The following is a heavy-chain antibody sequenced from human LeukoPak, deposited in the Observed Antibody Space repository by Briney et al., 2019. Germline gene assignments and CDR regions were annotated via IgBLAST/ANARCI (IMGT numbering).Heavy chain of an antibody. J-gene: IGHJ3*02. D-gene: IGHD4-17*01. CDR3: ARGRNDYGDSGAFDI. CDR1: GFTVSSNY. Sequence: SGGSLRLSCAASGFTVSSNYMSWVRQAPGKGLEWVSVIYSGGSTYYADSVKGRFTISRDNSKNTLYLQMNSLRAEDTAVYYCARGRNDYGDSGAFDIWGQGTMVTVSS. V-gene: IGHV3-53*01. CDR2: IYSGGST.